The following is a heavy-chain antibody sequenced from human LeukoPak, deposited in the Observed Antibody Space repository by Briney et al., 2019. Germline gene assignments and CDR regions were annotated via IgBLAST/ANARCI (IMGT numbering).Heavy chain of an antibody. D-gene: IGHD1-26*01. J-gene: IGHJ4*02. CDR2: ISGSGGDI. CDR3: ARDIRAVGVTLYFDY. CDR1: GFTFSDYY. V-gene: IGHV3-11*01. Sequence: GGSLRLSCATSGFTFSDYYMSWIRQAPGQGLEWLSYISGSGGDIHYADSVKGRFTISRDNAKNSLYLQMNSLRAEDTAMYYCARDIRAVGVTLYFDYWGQGILVTVSS.